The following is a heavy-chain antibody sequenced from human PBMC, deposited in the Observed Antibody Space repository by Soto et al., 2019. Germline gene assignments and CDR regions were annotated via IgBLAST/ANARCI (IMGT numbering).Heavy chain of an antibody. J-gene: IGHJ4*02. CDR3: ARDYDYFEH. CDR1: VGSFKSGSYY. V-gene: IGHV4-61*01. CDR2: VYYTGRT. D-gene: IGHD3-16*01. Sequence: PSETPSLTCTLSVGSFKSGSYYCSWVRQPPGKGLEWIGYVYYTGRTSYSPSLKSRVTISADTSKNQFSLILTSVTAADTAVYYFARDYDYFEHWGQGSPVNVSS.